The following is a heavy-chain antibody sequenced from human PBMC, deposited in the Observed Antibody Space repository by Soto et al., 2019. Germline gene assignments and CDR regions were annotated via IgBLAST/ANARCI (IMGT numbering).Heavy chain of an antibody. D-gene: IGHD6-6*01. V-gene: IGHV4-39*01. Sequence: SETLSLTCTVSGGSISSSSYYWGWIRQPPGKGLEWIGSIYYSGSTYYNPSLKSRVTISVDTSKNQFSLKLSSVTAADTAVYYCASLHSSSSDYWGQGTLVTVSS. CDR2: IYYSGST. J-gene: IGHJ4*02. CDR1: GGSISSSSYY. CDR3: ASLHSSSSDY.